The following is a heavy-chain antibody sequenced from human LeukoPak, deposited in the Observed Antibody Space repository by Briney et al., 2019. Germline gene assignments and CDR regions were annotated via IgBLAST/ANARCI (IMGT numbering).Heavy chain of an antibody. CDR3: ASAYYDSSGYYPPGY. Sequence: PSQALSLTCTVSGGSISSGDYYWSWIRQPPGTGLEWIGYIYYSGSTYYNPSLKSRVTISVDTSKNQFSLKLSSVTAADTAVYYCASAYYDSSGYYPPGYWGQGTLVTVSS. V-gene: IGHV4-30-4*08. D-gene: IGHD3-22*01. CDR1: GGSISSGDYY. J-gene: IGHJ4*02. CDR2: IYYSGST.